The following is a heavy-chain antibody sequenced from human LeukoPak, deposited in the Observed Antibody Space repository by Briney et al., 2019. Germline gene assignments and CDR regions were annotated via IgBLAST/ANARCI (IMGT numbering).Heavy chain of an antibody. CDR2: INHSGST. Sequence: SETLSLTCAVYGGSFSGYYWSWIRQPPGKGLEWIGEINHSGSTNYNPSLKSRVTISVDTSKNQFSLKLSSVTAADTAVYYCARGHYDILTGYYNARNPNYYYYGMDVWGQGTTVTVSS. CDR3: ARGHYDILTGYYNARNPNYYYYGMDV. D-gene: IGHD3-9*01. J-gene: IGHJ6*02. CDR1: GGSFSGYY. V-gene: IGHV4-34*01.